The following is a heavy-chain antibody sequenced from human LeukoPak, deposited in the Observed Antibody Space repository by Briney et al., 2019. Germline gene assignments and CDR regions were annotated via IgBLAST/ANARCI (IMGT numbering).Heavy chain of an antibody. J-gene: IGHJ4*02. D-gene: IGHD2-2*02. Sequence: GGSLRLSCGASGFTFSTYSMNWVRQAPGKGLEWVSSIGSSNTYIYYADSVKGRITISRDNAKNSLYLQMNSLRAEDTAVYYCARGVYCSSTTCYMGYFDYWGQGTLVTVSS. CDR3: ARGVYCSSTTCYMGYFDY. V-gene: IGHV3-21*01. CDR1: GFTFSTYS. CDR2: IGSSNTYI.